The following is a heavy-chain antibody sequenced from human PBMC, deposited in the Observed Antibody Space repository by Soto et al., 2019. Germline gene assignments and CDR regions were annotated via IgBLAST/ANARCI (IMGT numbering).Heavy chain of an antibody. J-gene: IGHJ4*02. CDR2: IFPGDSET. Sequence: PGESLKISCKGSGYRFTNYWFGWVRQMPGKGVEWMGIIFPGDSETRNSPSFQGQVTISADKSISTAYLQWSSLKASDTAMYYCARLDGDSSPSAYWGQGTQVTVSS. CDR1: GYRFTNYW. D-gene: IGHD2-2*01. V-gene: IGHV5-51*01. CDR3: ARLDGDSSPSAY.